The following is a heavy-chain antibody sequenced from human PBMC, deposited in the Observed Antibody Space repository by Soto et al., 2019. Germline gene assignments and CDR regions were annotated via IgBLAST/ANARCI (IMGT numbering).Heavy chain of an antibody. V-gene: IGHV3-30-3*01. CDR3: ARSRHGSGSYTHFYYGLDV. Sequence: QVQLVESGGGVVQPGRSLRLSCAASGFTFISYAMHWVRQAPGKGLEWVAVISFDGSTEYYADSVKGRFTISGDNSKNPVYLQMNSLRSEDTAVYYCARSRHGSGSYTHFYYGLDVWGQGTTVTVSS. CDR2: ISFDGSTE. D-gene: IGHD3-10*01. J-gene: IGHJ6*02. CDR1: GFTFISYA.